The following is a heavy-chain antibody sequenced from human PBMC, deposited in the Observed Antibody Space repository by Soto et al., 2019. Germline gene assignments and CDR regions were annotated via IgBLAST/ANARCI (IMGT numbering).Heavy chain of an antibody. V-gene: IGHV1-18*04. CDR3: ARDLDSGSYYFDY. D-gene: IGHD1-26*01. CDR1: GYTFSSYG. J-gene: IGHJ4*02. Sequence: QVQLVQSGAEVKKPGASLKVSCKASGYTFSSYGISWVRQAPGQGLEWMGWISAYTGKTNYAQKLQGRVTMTTYTSTSTAYMEVRSLRSDDTAVYYCARDLDSGSYYFDYWGQGTLVTVSS. CDR2: ISAYTGKT.